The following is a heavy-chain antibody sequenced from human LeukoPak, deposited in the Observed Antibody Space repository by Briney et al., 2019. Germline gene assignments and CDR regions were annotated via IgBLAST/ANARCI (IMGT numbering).Heavy chain of an antibody. CDR3: ARWNDPTQNYYHYGMDV. J-gene: IGHJ6*02. D-gene: IGHD1-1*01. CDR2: INPNSGGS. CDR1: GYRFSGYY. Sequence: AASVKVSCKASGYRFSGYYMYWVRQALGQGLEWMGWINPNSGGSKYAQKFQGRVTMTRDTSISTAYMELNSLRSDDTAVYYCARWNDPTQNYYHYGMDVWGQGTTVTVSS. V-gene: IGHV1-2*02.